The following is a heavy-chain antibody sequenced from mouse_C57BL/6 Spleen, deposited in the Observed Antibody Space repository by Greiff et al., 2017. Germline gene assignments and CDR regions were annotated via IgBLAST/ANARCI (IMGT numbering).Heavy chain of an antibody. Sequence: EVQLQQSGPELVKPGASVKISCKASGYTFTDYYMNWVKQSHGKSLEWIGDINPNNGGTSYNQKFKGKATLTVDKSSSTAYMELRSLTSEDSAVYYCARHYYSPYYYAMDYWGQGTSVTVSS. V-gene: IGHV1-26*01. CDR1: GYTFTDYY. D-gene: IGHD2-12*01. J-gene: IGHJ4*01. CDR3: ARHYYSPYYYAMDY. CDR2: INPNNGGT.